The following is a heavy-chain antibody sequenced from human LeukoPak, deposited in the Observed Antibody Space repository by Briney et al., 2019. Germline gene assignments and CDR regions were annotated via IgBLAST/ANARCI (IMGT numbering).Heavy chain of an antibody. V-gene: IGHV4-31*03. CDR3: ARHPYGDYAYFDP. CDR1: GGSLSSGGYY. Sequence: SETLSLTCSVSGGSLSSGGYYWSWIRQHPGKGLEWIGYIYYSGSTYYNPSLKSRVTISVDTSKNQFSLKLSSMTAADTGGYYCARHPYGDYAYFDPWGQGTLVTVSS. D-gene: IGHD4-17*01. CDR2: IYYSGST. J-gene: IGHJ5*02.